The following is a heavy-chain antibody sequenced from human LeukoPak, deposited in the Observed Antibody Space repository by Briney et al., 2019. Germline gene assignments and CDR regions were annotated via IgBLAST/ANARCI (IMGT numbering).Heavy chain of an antibody. CDR3: AKGEYGDYNLNWFDP. D-gene: IGHD4-17*01. CDR2: ISSSSSYT. V-gene: IGHV3-11*05. CDR1: GFTFSDYY. J-gene: IGHJ5*02. Sequence: PGGSLRLSCAASGFTFSDYYMSWIRQAPGKGLEWVSYISSSSSYTNHADSVKGRFTISRDNAKNSLYLQMNSLRAEDTALYYCAKGEYGDYNLNWFDPWGQGTLVTVSS.